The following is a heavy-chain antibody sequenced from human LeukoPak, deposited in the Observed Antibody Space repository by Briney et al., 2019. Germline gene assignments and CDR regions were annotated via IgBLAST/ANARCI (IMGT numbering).Heavy chain of an antibody. J-gene: IGHJ4*02. CDR2: IYSSGST. D-gene: IGHD3-22*01. V-gene: IGHV4-39*01. CDR1: GGSISSSYYY. CDR3: ARHSDYYDSSPDY. Sequence: SETLSLTCTVSGGSISSSYYYWGWIRQPPGKGLEWIGSIYSSGSTYYNPSLKSRVTISVDTSKNQFSLKLSSVTAADTAVYYCARHSDYYDSSPDYWGQGTLVTVSS.